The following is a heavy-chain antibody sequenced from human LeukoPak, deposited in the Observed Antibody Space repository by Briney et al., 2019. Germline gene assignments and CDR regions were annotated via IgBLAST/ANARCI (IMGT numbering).Heavy chain of an antibody. V-gene: IGHV5-51*01. D-gene: IGHD3-10*01. Sequence: GESLQISFYDSGYNFANFWIGWVRPMPGKGLEWMGIIHPTDSQTLYSPSFQGQVTISVDRSINTAYLQWSSLKASDTAMYYCARRAYSGSGSSDYWGQGTLVTVSS. CDR2: IHPTDSQT. CDR3: ARRAYSGSGSSDY. J-gene: IGHJ4*02. CDR1: GYNFANFW.